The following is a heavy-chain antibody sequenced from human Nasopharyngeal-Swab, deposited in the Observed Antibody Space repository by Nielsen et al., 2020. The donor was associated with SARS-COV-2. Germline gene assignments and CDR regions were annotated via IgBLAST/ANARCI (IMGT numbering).Heavy chain of an antibody. V-gene: IGHV4-34*01. Sequence: SETLSLTCAVYGGSFSGYYWSWIRQPPGKGLEWIGEINHSGSTNYNPSLKSRVTIPVDTSKNQFSLKLSSVTAADTAVYYCARAVVVVITHYYYGMDVWGQGTTVTVSS. CDR3: ARAVVVVITHYYYGMDV. D-gene: IGHD3-22*01. J-gene: IGHJ6*02. CDR2: INHSGST. CDR1: GGSFSGYY.